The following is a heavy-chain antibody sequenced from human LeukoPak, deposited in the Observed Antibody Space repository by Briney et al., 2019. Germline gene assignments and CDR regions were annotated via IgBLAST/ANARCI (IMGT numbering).Heavy chain of an antibody. Sequence: GSLRLSCAASGFTFYRFALSWVRQAPGKGLEWVSGISISGGVTYYADSVKGRFTISRDNSKSTVYLQMTSLRAEDTAVYYCAKGGIYGDFGTFWGQGTLVAVSP. J-gene: IGHJ4*02. V-gene: IGHV3-23*01. CDR1: GFTFYRFA. CDR3: AKGGIYGDFGTF. CDR2: ISISGGVT. D-gene: IGHD4-17*01.